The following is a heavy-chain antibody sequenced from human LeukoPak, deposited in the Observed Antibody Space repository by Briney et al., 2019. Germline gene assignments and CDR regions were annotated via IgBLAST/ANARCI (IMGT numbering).Heavy chain of an antibody. J-gene: IGHJ4*02. V-gene: IGHV3-48*01. Sequence: PGGSLTLSCAGSGDSFSRHTMNWVRRAPGKGLEWIAYISSSGSPVYYADSVKGRFTISRDNARYSLYLHMNSLRAEDTAVYYCAREYDSRARFDSWGQGTLVSVSS. D-gene: IGHD6-13*01. CDR1: GDSFSRHT. CDR2: ISSSGSPV. CDR3: AREYDSRARFDS.